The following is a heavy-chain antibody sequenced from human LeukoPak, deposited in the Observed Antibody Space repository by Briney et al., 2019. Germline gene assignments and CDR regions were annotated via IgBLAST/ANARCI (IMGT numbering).Heavy chain of an antibody. D-gene: IGHD1-26*01. CDR2: ISWNGGSL. J-gene: IGHJ4*02. V-gene: IGHV3-9*01. CDR1: GFTFDEYA. CDR3: AKGTGRYWTFFDS. Sequence: PGRSLRLSCAASGFTFDEYAMHWVRQAPRKGLEWVSGISWNGGSLDYVDSVKGRLTISRDNAKNSLYLQMNSLRPEDTALYFCAKGTGRYWTFFDSWGQGTHVIVSS.